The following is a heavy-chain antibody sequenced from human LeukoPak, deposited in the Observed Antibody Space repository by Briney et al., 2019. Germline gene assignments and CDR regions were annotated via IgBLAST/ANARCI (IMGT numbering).Heavy chain of an antibody. CDR3: ARDRKYRCSSTSCYENFDY. J-gene: IGHJ4*02. CDR1: GFTFSDYY. D-gene: IGHD2-2*01. Sequence: GGSLRLSCAASGFTFSDYYMSWIRQAPGKGLEWVSYISSSGSTIYYADSVKGRFTISRDNAKNSLYLQMNSLRAEDTAVYYRARDRKYRCSSTSCYENFDYWGQGTLVTVSS. V-gene: IGHV3-11*01. CDR2: ISSSGSTI.